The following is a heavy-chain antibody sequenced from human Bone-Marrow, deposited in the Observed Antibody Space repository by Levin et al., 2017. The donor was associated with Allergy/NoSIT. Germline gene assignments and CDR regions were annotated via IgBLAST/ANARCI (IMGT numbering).Heavy chain of an antibody. Sequence: PGESLKISCAASGFTFSDYYMSWIRQAPGKGLEWVSYISSSGSTIYYADSVKGRFTISRDNAKNSLYLQMNSLRAEDTAVYYCASNEVSGYDWGYWGQGTLVTVSS. V-gene: IGHV3-11*01. J-gene: IGHJ4*02. D-gene: IGHD5-12*01. CDR3: ASNEVSGYDWGY. CDR1: GFTFSDYY. CDR2: ISSSGSTI.